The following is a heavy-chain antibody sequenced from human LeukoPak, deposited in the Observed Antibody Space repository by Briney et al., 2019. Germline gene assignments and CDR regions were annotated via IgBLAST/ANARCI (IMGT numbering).Heavy chain of an antibody. CDR2: IIPMYETT. D-gene: IGHD3-22*01. CDR1: GGTFSAYA. CDR3: ARGPVYYDSGSYYPLSR. J-gene: IGHJ4*02. Sequence: SVKVSCKASGGTFSAYATSWVRQAPGRGLEWMGGIIPMYETTKYAQNFQGRVTITTDEATNTAHMELTSLRSDDTAVYYCARGPVYYDSGSYYPLSRWGQGTLITVSS. V-gene: IGHV1-69*05.